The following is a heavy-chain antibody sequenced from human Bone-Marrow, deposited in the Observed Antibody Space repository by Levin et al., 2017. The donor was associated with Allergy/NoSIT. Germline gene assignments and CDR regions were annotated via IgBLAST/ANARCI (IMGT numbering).Heavy chain of an antibody. D-gene: IGHD3-22*01. CDR2: IRSKANSYAT. CDR1: GFTFSGSA. CDR3: TRHASSGYYLSFDY. Sequence: GGSLRLSCAASGFTFSGSAMHWVRQASGKGLEWVGRIRSKANSYATAYAASVKGRFTISRDDSKNTAYLQMNSLKTEDTAVYYCTRHASSGYYLSFDYWGQGTLVTVSS. J-gene: IGHJ4*02. V-gene: IGHV3-73*01.